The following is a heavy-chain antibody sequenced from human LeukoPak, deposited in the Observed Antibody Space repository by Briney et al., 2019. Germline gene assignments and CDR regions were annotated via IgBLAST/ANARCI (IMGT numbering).Heavy chain of an antibody. J-gene: IGHJ4*02. V-gene: IGHV3-23*01. CDR2: ISGNGDNT. CDR1: GFTFSSYW. D-gene: IGHD3-22*01. CDR3: AKTNGYYDY. Sequence: GGSLRLSCAASGFTFSSYWMSWVRQAPGKGLEWVSGISGNGDNTYYADSVKGRSSISRDNSKNTLYLQMDSLRAEDTAVYHCAKTNGYYDYWGRGTLVTVSS.